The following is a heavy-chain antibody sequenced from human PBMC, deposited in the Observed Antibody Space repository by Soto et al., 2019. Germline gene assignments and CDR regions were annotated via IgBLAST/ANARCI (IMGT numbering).Heavy chain of an antibody. CDR3: AASMIVVHLLLDY. Sequence: QVQLQESGPGLVKPSQTLSLTCTVSGGSISSGGYYWSWIRQHPGKGLEWIGYIYYSGSTYYNPSLKSRDTISVDTSKNQFSLKLSSVTAADTAVYYCAASMIVVHLLLDYWGQGTLVTVSS. CDR2: IYYSGST. J-gene: IGHJ4*02. V-gene: IGHV4-31*03. D-gene: IGHD3-22*01. CDR1: GGSISSGGYY.